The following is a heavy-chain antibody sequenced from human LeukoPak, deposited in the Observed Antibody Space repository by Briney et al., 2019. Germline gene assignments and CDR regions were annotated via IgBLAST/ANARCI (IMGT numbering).Heavy chain of an antibody. CDR3: ARDYSIRVAASSYGMDV. Sequence: ASVKVSCEGSGYTFTSIGLSWVRQAPGQGLEWMGWIDNYSGDTEYAQNFQGRVTMTTDTTTSTAYMELRSLRSDDTAVYYCARDYSIRVAASSYGMDVWGQGTTVTVSS. CDR2: IDNYSGDT. D-gene: IGHD6-19*01. J-gene: IGHJ6*02. CDR1: GYTFTSIG. V-gene: IGHV1-18*01.